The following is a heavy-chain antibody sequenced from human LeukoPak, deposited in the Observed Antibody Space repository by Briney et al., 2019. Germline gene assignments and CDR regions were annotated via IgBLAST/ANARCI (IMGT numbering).Heavy chain of an antibody. D-gene: IGHD3-22*01. CDR3: AKRAITMIKGDHAFDI. CDR1: GFTFSNYA. V-gene: IGHV3-23*01. CDR2: ISGSGGST. Sequence: GGSLRLSCAASGFTFSNYAMSWVRQAPGKGLEWVSAISGSGGSTYYADSVKGRFTISRDNSKNTLYLQMNSLRAEDTAVYYCAKRAITMIKGDHAFDIWGQGTMVTVSS. J-gene: IGHJ3*02.